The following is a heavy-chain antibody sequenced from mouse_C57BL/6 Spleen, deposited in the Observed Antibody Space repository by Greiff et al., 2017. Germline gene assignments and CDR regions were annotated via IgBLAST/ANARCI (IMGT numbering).Heavy chain of an antibody. CDR3: TTEFITTVVAPGYFDY. V-gene: IGHV14-1*01. CDR2: IDPEDGDT. CDR1: GFNIKDYY. J-gene: IGHJ2*01. D-gene: IGHD1-1*01. Sequence: EVKLMESGAELVRPGASVKLSCTASGFNIKDYYMHWVKQRPEQGLEWIGRIDPEDGDTEYAPKFQGKATMTADTSSNTAYLQLSSLTSEDTAVYYCTTEFITTVVAPGYFDYWGQGTTLTVSS.